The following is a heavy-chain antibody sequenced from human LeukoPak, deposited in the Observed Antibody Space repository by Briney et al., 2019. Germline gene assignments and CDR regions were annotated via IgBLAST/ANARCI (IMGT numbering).Heavy chain of an antibody. CDR1: GFTVSSNE. D-gene: IGHD2-15*01. Sequence: GGSLRLSCAASGFTVSSNEMSWVRQAPGKGLVWVSRINSDGSRRMYADSVKGRFTISRDNAKNTLYLQMNSLRAEDTATYFCTRGGYCGADNCYSGGDYFDPWGQGTLVTVSS. J-gene: IGHJ5*02. CDR2: INSDGSRR. V-gene: IGHV3-74*03. CDR3: TRGGYCGADNCYSGGDYFDP.